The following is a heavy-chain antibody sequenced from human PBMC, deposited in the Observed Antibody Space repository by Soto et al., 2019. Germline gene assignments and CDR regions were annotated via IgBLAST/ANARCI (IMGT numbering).Heavy chain of an antibody. J-gene: IGHJ4*02. D-gene: IGHD6-19*01. Sequence: GGSLRLSCAASGFTVSSNYMSWVRQAPGKGLEWVSVFYSGGSTYYADSVKGRFTISRHNSKNTLFLQMNSLRAEDTAVYYCARDSSSGWYYFDYWAREPWSPSPQ. CDR2: FYSGGST. CDR3: ARDSSSGWYYFDY. CDR1: GFTVSSNY. V-gene: IGHV3-53*04.